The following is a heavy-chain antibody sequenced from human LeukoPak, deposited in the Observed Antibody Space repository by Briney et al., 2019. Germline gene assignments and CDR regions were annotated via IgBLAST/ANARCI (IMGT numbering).Heavy chain of an antibody. CDR2: IYYSGSI. CDR1: GGSISSGDYY. CDR3: ARDRGTGTRFDP. D-gene: IGHD1-1*01. J-gene: IGHJ5*02. V-gene: IGHV4-30-4*08. Sequence: SQTLPLTCTVSGGSISSGDYYWSWIRQPPGKGLECVGYIYYSGSIYYNPSLKSRVTISVDTSKNQFSLKLSSVTAADTAVYYCARDRGTGTRFDPWGQGTLVTVSS.